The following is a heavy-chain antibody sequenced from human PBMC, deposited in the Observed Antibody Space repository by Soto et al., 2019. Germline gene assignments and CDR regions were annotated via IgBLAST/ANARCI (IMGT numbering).Heavy chain of an antibody. Sequence: GGSLRLSCAASGFTFSSYAMHWVRQVPGKGLEWVAGIRGNGSNKSYADSVQGRFTISRDNSKSTLYLQMNSLTAEDTAVYYCAKGEVAVTAPDSWGLGTLVTVSS. CDR1: GFTFSSYA. CDR3: AKGEVAVTAPDS. D-gene: IGHD2-15*01. V-gene: IGHV3-30-3*01. CDR2: IRGNGSNK. J-gene: IGHJ4*02.